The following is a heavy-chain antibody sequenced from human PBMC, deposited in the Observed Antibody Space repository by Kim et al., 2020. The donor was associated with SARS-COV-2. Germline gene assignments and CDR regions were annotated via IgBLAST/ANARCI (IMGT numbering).Heavy chain of an antibody. V-gene: IGHV3-21*01. CDR2: K. D-gene: IGHD3-10*01. Sequence: KYYPESHKGRITISRDNAKNSLYRQMNDRSADDTAVYFCARDYYGTGSLGYWGQGALVTVSA. J-gene: IGHJ4*02. CDR3: ARDYYGTGSLGY.